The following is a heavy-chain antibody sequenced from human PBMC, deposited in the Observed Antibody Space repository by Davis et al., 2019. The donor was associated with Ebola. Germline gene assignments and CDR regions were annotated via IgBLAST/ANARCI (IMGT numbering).Heavy chain of an antibody. V-gene: IGHV1-2*06. CDR3: ARARFVTSFVAVPTTRWFDP. J-gene: IGHJ5*02. D-gene: IGHD2-2*01. CDR2: INPDSGGT. CDR1: GYTFTSYY. Sequence: ASVKVSCKASGYTFTSYYIHWVRQAPGQGLEWMGRINPDSGGTDYAQKFQGRVTMTWDTPINTAYMELRRRTSNDTAVYYCARARFVTSFVAVPTTRWFDPWGQGTLVSVSS.